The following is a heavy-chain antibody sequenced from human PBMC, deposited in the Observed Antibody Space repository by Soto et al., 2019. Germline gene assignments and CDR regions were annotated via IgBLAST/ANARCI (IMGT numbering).Heavy chain of an antibody. CDR1: GGSINNYY. CDR3: ARALKPREPLLNFDY. CDR2: IYYTGDT. Sequence: SETLSFTCTVSGGSINNYYWSWIRQPPGRTLEWIGYIYYTGDTNYNPSLKRRVTMSVDTSKNQFSLQLTSMSDADTAVYYCARALKPREPLLNFDYWGQGTLVTVSS. J-gene: IGHJ4*02. V-gene: IGHV4-59*01.